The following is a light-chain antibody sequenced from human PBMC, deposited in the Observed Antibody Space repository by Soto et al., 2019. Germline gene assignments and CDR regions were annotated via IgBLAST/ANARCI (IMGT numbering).Light chain of an antibody. CDR3: LLSYSGRLYV. V-gene: IGLV7-46*01. J-gene: IGLJ1*01. CDR2: DTD. CDR1: PGPVTNGHY. Sequence: QAVVTQAPSLTVSPGGTVNITCGSSPGPVTNGHYPYWFQQKPGQAPRTLIYDTDSKHSWTPPRFSGSLLGGKAALTLSGAQPEDEAEYYCLLSYSGRLYVFGSGTKVTVL.